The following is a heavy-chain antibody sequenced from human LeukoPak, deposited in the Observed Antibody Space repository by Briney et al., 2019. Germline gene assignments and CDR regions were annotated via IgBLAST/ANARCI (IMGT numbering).Heavy chain of an antibody. CDR2: ISWNSGSI. CDR3: AKDSEAVALQPSYYFDY. D-gene: IGHD6-19*01. J-gene: IGHJ4*02. Sequence: GGSLRLSCAASGFTFDDYAMHWVRQAPGKGLEWVSGISWNSGSIGCADSVKGRFTISRDNAKNSLYLQMNSLRAEDTALYYCAKDSEAVALQPSYYFDYWGQGTLVTVSS. CDR1: GFTFDDYA. V-gene: IGHV3-9*01.